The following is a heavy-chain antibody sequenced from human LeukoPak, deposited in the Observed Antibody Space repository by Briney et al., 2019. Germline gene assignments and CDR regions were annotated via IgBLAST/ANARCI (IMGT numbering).Heavy chain of an antibody. Sequence: PSETLSLTCTVSGGSISNYYWSWIRQPPGKGLEWIGEINHSGSTNYNPSLKSRVAISVDTSKNQFSLKLSSVTAADTAVYYCAREVAAAGTLVYYYYYYMDVWGKGTTVTVSS. CDR2: INHSGST. CDR3: AREVAAAGTLVYYYYYYMDV. V-gene: IGHV4-34*01. J-gene: IGHJ6*03. CDR1: GGSISNYY. D-gene: IGHD6-13*01.